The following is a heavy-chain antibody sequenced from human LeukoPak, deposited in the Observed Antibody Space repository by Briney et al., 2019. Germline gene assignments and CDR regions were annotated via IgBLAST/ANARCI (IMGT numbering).Heavy chain of an antibody. D-gene: IGHD3-10*01. V-gene: IGHV3-7*01. Sequence: GGSLRLSCAASEFIFGAYWMTWVRQAPGKGLEWVANINQDGSEKYYVDSVKGRFTISRDNAKKSLFLQMNSLTAEDTALYYCVRSLGWSGTRDYCGQGTLVTVSS. J-gene: IGHJ4*02. CDR2: INQDGSEK. CDR3: VRSLGWSGTRDY. CDR1: EFIFGAYW.